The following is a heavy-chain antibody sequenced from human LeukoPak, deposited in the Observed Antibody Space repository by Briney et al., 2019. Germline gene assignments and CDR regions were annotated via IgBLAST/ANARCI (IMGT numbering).Heavy chain of an antibody. J-gene: IGHJ4*02. CDR2: IYYSGST. D-gene: IGHD3-22*01. Sequence: SETLSLTCTVSGGSISSYYWSWIRQPPGKGLEWIGYIYYSGSTNYNPSLKSRVTISVDTSKNQFSLKLSSVTAADTAVYYCATSYYYDSSGYYQPLLTFDYWGQGTLVTVSS. CDR1: GGSISSYY. CDR3: ATSYYYDSSGYYQPLLTFDY. V-gene: IGHV4-59*01.